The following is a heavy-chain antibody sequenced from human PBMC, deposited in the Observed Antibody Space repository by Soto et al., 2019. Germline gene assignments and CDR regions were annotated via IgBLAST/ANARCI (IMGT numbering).Heavy chain of an antibody. Sequence: KSSETLSLTCTVSGDSVSSGSYYWTWIRQPPGKGLEWIGYVYYSGSTRYNPSLQSGVTISLDTSKNQFSLKLTSVTAADTAVYYCARDSITTFAVVNPPGMDVWGQGTTVTVSS. J-gene: IGHJ6*02. CDR2: VYYSGST. CDR1: GDSVSSGSYY. V-gene: IGHV4-61*01. D-gene: IGHD3-3*01. CDR3: ARDSITTFAVVNPPGMDV.